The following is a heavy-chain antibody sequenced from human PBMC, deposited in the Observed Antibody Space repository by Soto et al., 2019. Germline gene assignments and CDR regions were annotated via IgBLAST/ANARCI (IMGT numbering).Heavy chain of an antibody. D-gene: IGHD1-26*01. Sequence: SETLSLTCTVSGGSIRNGDYYWGWIRQPPGKGLGWIGYVYYSGTTYSHPSLNSRVSISVDTSENQFSLRLTSVTAADTAVYYCVTVNLVGAAYYFDYWGPGTLVTVSS. CDR3: VTVNLVGAAYYFDY. CDR2: VYYSGTT. J-gene: IGHJ4*02. V-gene: IGHV4-30-4*01. CDR1: GGSIRNGDYY.